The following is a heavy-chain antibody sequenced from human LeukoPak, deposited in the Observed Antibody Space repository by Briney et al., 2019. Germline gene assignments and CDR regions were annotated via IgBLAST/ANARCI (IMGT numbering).Heavy chain of an antibody. Sequence: GGSLGLSCAASGFTFSSYGMHWVRQAPGKGLEWVAVIWYDGSNKYYADSVKGRFTISRDNSKNTLYLQMNSLRAEDTAVYYCARARGNWNYGYFQHWGQGTLVTVSS. D-gene: IGHD1-7*01. J-gene: IGHJ1*01. CDR3: ARARGNWNYGYFQH. V-gene: IGHV3-33*01. CDR2: IWYDGSNK. CDR1: GFTFSSYG.